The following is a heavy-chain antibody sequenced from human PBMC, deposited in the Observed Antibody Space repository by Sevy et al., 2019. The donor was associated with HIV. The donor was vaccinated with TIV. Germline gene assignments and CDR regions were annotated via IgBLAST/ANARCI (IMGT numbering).Heavy chain of an antibody. D-gene: IGHD3-10*01. J-gene: IGHJ5*02. CDR1: GYSISSGYY. CDR2: IYHSGST. V-gene: IGHV4-38-2*02. Sequence: SETLSLTCTVSGYSISSGYYWGWIRQPPGKGLEWIGSIYHSGSTYYNPSLKSRVTISVDTSKNQFSLRLGSVTAADTAMYYCARDPNYYGSGSYYLEWFDPWGQGTLVTVSS. CDR3: ARDPNYYGSGSYYLEWFDP.